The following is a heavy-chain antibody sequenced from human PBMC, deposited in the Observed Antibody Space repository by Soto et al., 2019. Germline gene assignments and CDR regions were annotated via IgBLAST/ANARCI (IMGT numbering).Heavy chain of an antibody. CDR1: GFTFSDYY. CDR3: ARAGRWLVSAFDI. D-gene: IGHD6-19*01. V-gene: IGHV3-11*01. CDR2: ISSSGSTI. Sequence: GGSLRLSCAASGFTFSDYYRSWIRQAPGKGLEWVSYISSSGSTIYCADSVKGRFTISRDNAKNSLYLQMNSLRAEDTAVYYCARAGRWLVSAFDIWGQGTMVTVSS. J-gene: IGHJ3*02.